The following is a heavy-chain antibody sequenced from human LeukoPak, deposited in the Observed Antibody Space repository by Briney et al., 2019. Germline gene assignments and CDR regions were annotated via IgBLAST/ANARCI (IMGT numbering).Heavy chain of an antibody. D-gene: IGHD5-24*01. CDR3: AKGQDGNNSDY. Sequence: GGSLRLSCADSGFTFSNSWMAWVRQAPGRGLEWVANINQDGSAKTCVDSVKGRFTISRDNSKNTLFLQMNSLRADDTAVYYCAKGQDGNNSDYWGQGTLVTVSS. V-gene: IGHV3-7*05. J-gene: IGHJ4*02. CDR2: INQDGSAK. CDR1: GFTFSNSW.